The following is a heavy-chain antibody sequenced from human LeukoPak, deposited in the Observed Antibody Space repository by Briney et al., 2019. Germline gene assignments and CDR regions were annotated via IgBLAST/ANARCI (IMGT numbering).Heavy chain of an antibody. Sequence: GGSLRLSCAASGFTVSSNYMSWVRQAPGKGLEWVSVLYSGGSTYYADSVKGRFTISRDNSKNTLYLQMNSLIAEDTAVYYCATNIGSSGWYGGNFDYWGQGTLVTVSS. CDR3: ATNIGSSGWYGGNFDY. D-gene: IGHD6-19*01. CDR1: GFTVSSNY. J-gene: IGHJ4*02. CDR2: LYSGGST. V-gene: IGHV3-53*01.